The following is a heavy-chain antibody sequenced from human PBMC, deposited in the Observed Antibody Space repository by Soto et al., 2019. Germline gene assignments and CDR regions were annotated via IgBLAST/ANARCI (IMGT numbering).Heavy chain of an antibody. CDR2: MNPNNGNA. V-gene: IGHV1-8*01. D-gene: IGHD6-25*01. CDR3: ARRKERSGPYYLDL. Sequence: AAVKVSCKASGFTFITYDFSWVRQAAGQGLGWMGWMNPNNGNAGFAQKFRGRINMTRNTSISTAYLELSSLRSDDSAVYFCARRKERSGPYYLDLWGQGTQVTVSS. J-gene: IGHJ4*02. CDR1: GFTFITYD.